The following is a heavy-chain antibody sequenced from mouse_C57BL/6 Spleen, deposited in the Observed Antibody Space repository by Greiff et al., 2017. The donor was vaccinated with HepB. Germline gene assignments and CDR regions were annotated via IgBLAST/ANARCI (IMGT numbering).Heavy chain of an antibody. J-gene: IGHJ3*01. CDR1: GYTFTSYW. V-gene: IGHV1-64*01. D-gene: IGHD1-1*01. CDR3: ARGDYYGSSLFAY. CDR2: IHPNSGST. Sequence: VQLQQPGAELVKPGASVKLSCKASGYTFTSYWMHWVKQRPGQGLEWIGMIHPNSGSTNYNEKFKSKATLTVDKSSSTADMQLSSLTSEDSAVYYCARGDYYGSSLFAYWGQGTLVTVSA.